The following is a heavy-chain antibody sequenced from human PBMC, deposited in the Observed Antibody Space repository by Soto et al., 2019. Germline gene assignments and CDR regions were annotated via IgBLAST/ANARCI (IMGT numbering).Heavy chain of an antibody. D-gene: IGHD1-26*01. CDR2: IWYDGSNK. CDR3: ARPASSGSYPDY. Sequence: QVQLVESGGGVVQPGRSLRLSCAASGFTFSSYGMHWVRQAPGKGLEWVAVIWYDGSNKYYADSVKGRFTISRDNSKNTLYLQMNSLRAEDTAVYYCARPASSGSYPDYWGQGTLVTVSS. V-gene: IGHV3-33*01. CDR1: GFTFSSYG. J-gene: IGHJ4*02.